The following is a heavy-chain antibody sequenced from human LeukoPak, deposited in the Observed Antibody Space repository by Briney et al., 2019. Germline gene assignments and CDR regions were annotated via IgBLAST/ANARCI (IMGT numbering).Heavy chain of an antibody. Sequence: ASVKVSCKASGYTVTSYYMHWVRQAPGQGLEWMAIVNPSGSSSYAQKFQGRATLTRATSTYTVYMELSGLRSEDTAVYYCASVYKYGMDVWGQGTTVVVSS. CDR1: GYTVTSYY. CDR3: ASVYKYGMDV. CDR2: VNPSGSS. V-gene: IGHV1-46*01. J-gene: IGHJ6*02.